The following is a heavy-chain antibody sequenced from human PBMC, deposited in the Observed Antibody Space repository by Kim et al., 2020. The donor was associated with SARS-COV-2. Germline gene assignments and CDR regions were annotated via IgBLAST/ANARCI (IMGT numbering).Heavy chain of an antibody. Sequence: ASVKVSCKASGYTFTSYGISWVRQAPGQGLEWMGWISAYNGNTNYAQKLQGRVTMTTDTSTSTAYMELRSLRSDDTAVYYCARGYYGSGSYYARRHYYYYGMDVWGQGTTVTVSS. D-gene: IGHD3-10*01. CDR3: ARGYYGSGSYYARRHYYYYGMDV. CDR1: GYTFTSYG. CDR2: ISAYNGNT. J-gene: IGHJ6*02. V-gene: IGHV1-18*01.